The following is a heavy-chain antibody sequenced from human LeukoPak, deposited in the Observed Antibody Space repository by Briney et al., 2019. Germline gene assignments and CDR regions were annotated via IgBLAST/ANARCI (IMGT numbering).Heavy chain of an antibody. CDR2: IYSGGST. Sequence: GGSLRLSCAASGFTVSSNYMSWVRQAPGKGLEWVSVIYSGGSTYYADSVKGRFTISRDNSKNALYLQMNSLRAEDTAVYYCARDGAHDYGDYDFDYWGQGTLVTVSS. CDR1: GFTVSSNY. CDR3: ARDGAHDYGDYDFDY. J-gene: IGHJ4*02. V-gene: IGHV3-66*02. D-gene: IGHD4-17*01.